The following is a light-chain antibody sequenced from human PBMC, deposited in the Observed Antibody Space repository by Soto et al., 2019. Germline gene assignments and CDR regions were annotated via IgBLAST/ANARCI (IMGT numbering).Light chain of an antibody. V-gene: IGLV2-23*02. CDR1: SSDVGSYNL. J-gene: IGLJ2*01. CDR3: CSYAGSSTFLV. Sequence: QSVLTQPASVSGSPGQSLTISCTGTSSDVGSYNLVSWYQQHPGKAPKLMIYEVSKRPSGVSNRFSGSKSGNTASLTISGLQAEDEADYYCCSYAGSSTFLVFGGGTKVTVL. CDR2: EVS.